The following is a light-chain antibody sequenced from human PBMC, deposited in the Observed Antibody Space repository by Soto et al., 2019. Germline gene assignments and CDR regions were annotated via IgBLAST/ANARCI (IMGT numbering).Light chain of an antibody. Sequence: QSVLTQPPSVSGSPGQSVTISCTGTSSDVGSYNRVSWYQQPPGTAPKLMIYEVSNRPSGVPDRFSGSKSGNTASLTISGLQAEDEADYYCSSYTPRSTVVFGGGTKLTVL. CDR3: SSYTPRSTVV. J-gene: IGLJ2*01. CDR1: SSDVGSYNR. CDR2: EVS. V-gene: IGLV2-18*02.